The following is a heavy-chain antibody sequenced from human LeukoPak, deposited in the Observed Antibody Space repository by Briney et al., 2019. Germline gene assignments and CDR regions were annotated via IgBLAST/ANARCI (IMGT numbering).Heavy chain of an antibody. V-gene: IGHV1-69*05. CDR2: IIPIFGTA. Sequence: SVKVYCKASGGTFSSYAISWVRQAPGQGLEWMGRIIPIFGTANYAQKFQGRVTITTDESTSTAYMELSSLRSEDTAVYYCARSVVGQLWFSGDDAFDIWGQGTMVTVSS. CDR3: ARSVVGQLWFSGDDAFDI. D-gene: IGHD5-18*01. CDR1: GGTFSSYA. J-gene: IGHJ3*02.